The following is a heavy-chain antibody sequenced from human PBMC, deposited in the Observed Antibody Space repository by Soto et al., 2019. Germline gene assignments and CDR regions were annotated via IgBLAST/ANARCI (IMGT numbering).Heavy chain of an antibody. V-gene: IGHV1-69*13. CDR3: ARARFLNWNDAYYYYYGMDV. Sequence: SVKVSCKASGGTFSSYAISWVRQAPGQGLEWMGGIIPIFGTANYAQKFQGRVTITADESTSTAYMELSSLRSEDTAVYYCARARFLNWNDAYYYYYGMDVWGQGTLVTVSS. CDR1: GGTFSSYA. CDR2: IIPIFGTA. J-gene: IGHJ6*02. D-gene: IGHD1-1*01.